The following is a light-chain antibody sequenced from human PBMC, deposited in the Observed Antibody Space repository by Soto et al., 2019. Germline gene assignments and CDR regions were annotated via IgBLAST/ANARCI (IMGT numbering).Light chain of an antibody. CDR1: QSVSRY. Sequence: EVVMTQSPATLSLSPGERATLSCRASQSVSRYLAWYQQKPGQAPRLLIYDASSRATGIPDRFSGSGSGTDFTHTISSLQPDYFATYYCQQYNSYSFGHGTKVDIK. V-gene: IGKV3-11*01. J-gene: IGKJ1*01. CDR3: QQYNSYS. CDR2: DAS.